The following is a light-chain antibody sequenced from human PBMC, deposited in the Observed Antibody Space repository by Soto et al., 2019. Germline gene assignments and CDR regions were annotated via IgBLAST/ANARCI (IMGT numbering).Light chain of an antibody. J-gene: IGLJ2*01. V-gene: IGLV2-8*01. CDR1: SSDVGGYNY. Sequence: QSALTQPPSASGSPGQSATISCTGTSSDVGGYNYVSWYQQHPGKAPKLMIYEVSKRPSGVPDRFSGSKSGNTASLTVSGLQAEDEADYYCSSYAGSNNLVVFGGGTKVTVL. CDR2: EVS. CDR3: SSYAGSNNLVV.